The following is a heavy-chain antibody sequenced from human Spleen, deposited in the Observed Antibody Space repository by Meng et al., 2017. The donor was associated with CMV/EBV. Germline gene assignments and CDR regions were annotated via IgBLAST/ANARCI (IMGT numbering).Heavy chain of an antibody. D-gene: IGHD1-26*01. J-gene: IGHJ4*02. CDR3: ARGRGSYYGNDY. CDR2: IIPILGIA. V-gene: IGHV1-69*10. Sequence: SVKVSCKASGGTFSSYAISWVRQAPGQGLEWMGGIIPILGIANYAQKFQGRVTITADKSTSTAYMELRSLRSDDTAVYYCARGRGSYYGNDYWGQGTLVTVSS. CDR1: GGTFSSYA.